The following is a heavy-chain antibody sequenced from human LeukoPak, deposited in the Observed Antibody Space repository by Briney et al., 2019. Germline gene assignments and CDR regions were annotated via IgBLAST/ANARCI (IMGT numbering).Heavy chain of an antibody. CDR3: ARWGVPAAITYSGYDLAPYFDY. Sequence: GEPLKISSKGSGYSFTSYWIGWVRQMPGKGLEWMGIIYPVDPDTRSSPSFQGQVTISADKSISTAYLQWSSLKASDTAMYDCARWGVPAAITYSGYDLAPYFDYWGQGTLVSVSS. CDR1: GYSFTSYW. J-gene: IGHJ4*02. D-gene: IGHD5-12*01. V-gene: IGHV5-51*01. CDR2: IYPVDPDT.